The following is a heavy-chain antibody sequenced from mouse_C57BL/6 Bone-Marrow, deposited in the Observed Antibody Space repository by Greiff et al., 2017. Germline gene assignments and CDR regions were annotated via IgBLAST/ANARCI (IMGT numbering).Heavy chain of an antibody. CDR2: IDPEDGAT. J-gene: IGHJ2*01. CDR3: ARSGYGRGDY. Sequence: EVKLMESGAELVKPGASVKLSCTASGFNIKDYFMHWVKQRTEQGLEWIGRIDPEDGATTYAPKFQGKATIPADTSSNTAYLQLSSLTSEDAAVYYCARSGYGRGDYWGQGTTLTVSS. CDR1: GFNIKDYF. V-gene: IGHV14-2*01. D-gene: IGHD1-1*01.